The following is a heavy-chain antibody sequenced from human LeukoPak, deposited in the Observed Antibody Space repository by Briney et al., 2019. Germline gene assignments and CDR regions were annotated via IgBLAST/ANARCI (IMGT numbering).Heavy chain of an antibody. CDR3: AHSYDYVWGSYRYTGYFDY. CDR1: GFSLSTSGVG. V-gene: IGHV2-5*02. D-gene: IGHD3-16*02. J-gene: IGHJ4*02. Sequence: SGPTLVNPPQTLTLTCTFSGFSLSTSGVGVGWIRQPPGKALEWLALIYWDDDKRYSPSLKSRLTITEDTSKNQVVLTMTNMDPVDTATYYCAHSYDYVWGSYRYTGYFDYWGQGTLVTVSS. CDR2: IYWDDDK.